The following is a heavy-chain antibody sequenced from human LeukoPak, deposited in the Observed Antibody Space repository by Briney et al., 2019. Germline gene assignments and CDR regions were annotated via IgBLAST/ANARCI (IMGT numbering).Heavy chain of an antibody. V-gene: IGHV3-21*01. Sequence: GGSLRLSCAASPFTFSSYGMHWVRQAPGKGLEWVSSISSSSSYIYYADSVKGRFTISRDNSKNTLFLQMNSLRAEDTAVYYCAKDKSMVRELDYWGQGNLVTVSS. D-gene: IGHD3-10*01. CDR3: AKDKSMVRELDY. CDR2: ISSSSSYI. J-gene: IGHJ4*02. CDR1: PFTFSSYG.